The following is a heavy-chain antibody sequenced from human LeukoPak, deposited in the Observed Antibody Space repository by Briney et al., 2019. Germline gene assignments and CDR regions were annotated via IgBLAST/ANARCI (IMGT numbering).Heavy chain of an antibody. CDR3: ARYEWELGGYYFDY. CDR2: IYYSGST. D-gene: IGHD1-26*01. J-gene: IGHJ4*02. Sequence: SETLSLTCTVSGGSISSSSYYWGWIRQPPGKGLEWIGSIYYSGSTYYNPSLKSRVTISVDTSKNQFSLKLSSVTAADTAVYYCARYEWELGGYYFDYWGQGTLVTVSS. CDR1: GGSISSSSYY. V-gene: IGHV4-39*07.